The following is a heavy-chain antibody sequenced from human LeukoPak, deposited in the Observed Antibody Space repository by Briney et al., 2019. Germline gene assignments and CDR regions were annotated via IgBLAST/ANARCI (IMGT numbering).Heavy chain of an antibody. CDR1: GGSINSSSYY. V-gene: IGHV4-39*01. Sequence: SETLSLTCTVYGGSINSSSYYWGWIRHPPGKGLEGTGSIYYSGSNYYNPALKSRVTIPVDASKNQFPRKLSSGTAADAAVYYCARAGSIAARTQMGYWGQGTLVTVSS. CDR3: ARAGSIAARTQMGY. CDR2: IYYSGSN. J-gene: IGHJ4*02. D-gene: IGHD6-6*01.